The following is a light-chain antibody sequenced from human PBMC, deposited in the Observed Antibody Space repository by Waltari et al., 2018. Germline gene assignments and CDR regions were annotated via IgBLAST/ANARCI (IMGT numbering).Light chain of an antibody. J-gene: IGKJ1*01. CDR3: MQSLRALWT. V-gene: IGKV2-28*01. Sequence: DIVVTQSPLSLPVTPGEPASISCRSSQSLLHSNGYNYLDWYLQKPGQSPQLLIYLGSNRASGVPVRFSGSGSGTDFTLKISRVEAEDVGVYYCMQSLRALWTFGQGTKVEIK. CDR1: QSLLHSNGYNY. CDR2: LGS.